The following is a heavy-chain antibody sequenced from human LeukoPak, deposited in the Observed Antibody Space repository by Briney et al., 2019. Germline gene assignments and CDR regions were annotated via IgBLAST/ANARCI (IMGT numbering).Heavy chain of an antibody. CDR3: ARESSNGWYSSFDY. CDR2: ISAYNGNT. J-gene: IGHJ4*02. CDR1: GYTFTSYG. Sequence: GASVKVSCKASGYTFTSYGISWVRQAPGQGLEWMGWISAYNGNTNYAQKLQGRVTMTTDTSTCTAYMELRSLRSDDTAVYYCARESSNGWYSSFDYWGQGTLVTVSS. V-gene: IGHV1-18*01. D-gene: IGHD6-19*01.